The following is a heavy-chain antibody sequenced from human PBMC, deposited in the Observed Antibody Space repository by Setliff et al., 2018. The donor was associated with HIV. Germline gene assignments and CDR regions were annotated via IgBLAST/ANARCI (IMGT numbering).Heavy chain of an antibody. V-gene: IGHV4-34*01. CDR2: INYRGNT. Sequence: ASETLSLTCAVYGGSFSGYYWTWIRQPPGKGLEWIGSINYRGNTYYNPYLKSRVTISVDTSKNQFSLRLSSVTAADTAVYYCARIVRWELVATSTFFYYYMDVWGKGTTVTVSS. CDR3: ARIVRWELVATSTFFYYYMDV. CDR1: GGSFSGYY. J-gene: IGHJ6*03. D-gene: IGHD1-26*01.